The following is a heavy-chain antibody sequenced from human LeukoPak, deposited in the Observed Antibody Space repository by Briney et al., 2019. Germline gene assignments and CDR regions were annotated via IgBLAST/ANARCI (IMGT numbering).Heavy chain of an antibody. J-gene: IGHJ4*02. CDR1: GFTFTSSA. D-gene: IGHD1-26*01. CDR2: IVVGSGNT. Sequence: GTSVKVSCKASGFTFTSSAMQWVRQARGQRLEWMGWIVVGSGNTNYAQKFQERVTITRDMSSSTAYMELSSLRSEDTAVYYCAADPRVIGSYNYWGQGTLVTVSS. CDR3: AADPRVIGSYNY. V-gene: IGHV1-58*02.